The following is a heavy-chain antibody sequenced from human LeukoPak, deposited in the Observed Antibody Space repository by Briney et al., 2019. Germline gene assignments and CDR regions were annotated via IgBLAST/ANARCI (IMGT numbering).Heavy chain of an antibody. CDR3: ARNVDTAMVN. J-gene: IGHJ4*02. V-gene: IGHV4-59*08. Sequence: SETLSLTCTVSGGPINNFYWSWVRHAPGKGLEWIGYIHFSGSTKYNPSRESRVSMSVDTSKNHFSVRLTSVTAADTAVYYCARNVDTAMVNWGQGTLVTVSS. D-gene: IGHD5-18*01. CDR2: IHFSGST. CDR1: GGPINNFY.